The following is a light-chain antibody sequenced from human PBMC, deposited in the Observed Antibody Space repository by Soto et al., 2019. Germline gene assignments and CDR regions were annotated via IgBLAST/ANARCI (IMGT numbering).Light chain of an antibody. CDR1: QIFSNNY. CDR2: GAS. CDR3: QQYGSSPVT. V-gene: IGKV3-20*01. Sequence: EVVLTQSPGTLSLSPGERATLSCRASQIFSNNYFGWYQQKPGQAPSPLFYGASNRTTGVAKRFSGSGAGKDFLLTISRLEQEDFANYYCQQYGSSPVTFGQGTRLEIK. J-gene: IGKJ5*01.